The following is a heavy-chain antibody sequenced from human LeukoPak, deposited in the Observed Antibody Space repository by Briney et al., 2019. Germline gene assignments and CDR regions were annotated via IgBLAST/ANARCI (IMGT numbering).Heavy chain of an antibody. CDR3: ARTYCGGDCYYYYYYGMDV. D-gene: IGHD2-21*02. CDR2: TYYSGST. CDR1: GGSISSGDYY. J-gene: IGHJ6*02. V-gene: IGHV4-30-4*01. Sequence: NPSQTLSLTCTVSGGSISSGDYYWSWIRQPPGKGLEWIGYTYYSGSTYYNPSLKSRVTISVDTSKNQFSLKLSSVTAADTAVYYCARTYCGGDCYYYYYYGMDVWGQGTTVTVSS.